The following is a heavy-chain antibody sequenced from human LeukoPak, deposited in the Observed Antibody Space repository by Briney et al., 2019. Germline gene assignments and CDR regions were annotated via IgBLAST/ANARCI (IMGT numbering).Heavy chain of an antibody. J-gene: IGHJ5*02. Sequence: PGRSLRLSCAASGFTFSSYAMHWVRQAPGKGLEWVAVISYDGSNKYYADSVKGRFTISRDNSKNTLYLQMNSLRAEDTAVYYCAKDLENNPRLPRNERVFDPWGQGTLVTVSS. CDR2: ISYDGSNK. D-gene: IGHD1-1*01. CDR1: GFTFSSYA. CDR3: AKDLENNPRLPRNERVFDP. V-gene: IGHV3-30-3*01.